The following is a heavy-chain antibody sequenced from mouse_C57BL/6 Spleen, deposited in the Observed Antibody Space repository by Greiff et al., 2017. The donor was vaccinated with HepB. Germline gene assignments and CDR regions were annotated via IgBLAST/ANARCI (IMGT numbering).Heavy chain of an antibody. V-gene: IGHV5-4*01. CDR3: EREGPRRYFDV. Sequence: EVQVVESGGGLVKPGGSLKLSCAASGFTFSSYAMSWVRQTPEKRLEWVATISDGGSYTYYPDNVKGRFTISRDNAKNTQYMQMSHLKSEDTAMYCCEREGPRRYFDVWGTGTTVTVSS. CDR2: ISDGGSYT. CDR1: GFTFSSYA. J-gene: IGHJ1*03.